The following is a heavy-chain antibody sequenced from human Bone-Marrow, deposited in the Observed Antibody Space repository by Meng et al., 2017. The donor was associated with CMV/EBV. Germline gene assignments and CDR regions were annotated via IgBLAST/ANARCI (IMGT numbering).Heavy chain of an antibody. J-gene: IGHJ4*02. CDR2: IYYSGST. V-gene: IGHV4-59*01. CDR3: ARGASPGPGIAAAGTRS. CDR1: GGSISSYY. Sequence: SETLSLTCTVSGGSISSYYWSWIRQPPGKGLEWIGYIYYSGSTNYNPSLKRRVTISVDTSKNQFSLKLSSVTAADTAVYYCARGASPGPGIAAAGTRSWGQGTLVTVSS. D-gene: IGHD6-13*01.